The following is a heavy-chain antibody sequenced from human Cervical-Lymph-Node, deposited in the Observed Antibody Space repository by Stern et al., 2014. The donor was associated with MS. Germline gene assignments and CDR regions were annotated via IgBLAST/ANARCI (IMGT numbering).Heavy chain of an antibody. CDR1: GYRFTTYW. CDR3: ARQRYFDY. CDR2: IYPGDSDT. V-gene: IGHV5-51*01. J-gene: IGHJ4*02. Sequence: VQLVQSGAEVKKPGESLKISCKGSGYRFTTYWIGWVRQMPGKGLEWMGIIYPGDSDTSYSPSFQGQVTISADKSTSPASLQWSSLRASDTAIYYCARQRYFDYWGQGTLVTVSS.